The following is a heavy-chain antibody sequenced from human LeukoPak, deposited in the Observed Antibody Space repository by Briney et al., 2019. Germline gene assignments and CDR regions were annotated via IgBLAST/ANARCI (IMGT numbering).Heavy chain of an antibody. CDR2: IYSGGST. J-gene: IGHJ4*02. CDR1: GFTVSSNY. Sequence: PGGSLRLSCAASGFTVSSNYMSWVRQAPGKGLEWVSLIYSGGSTYYADSVKRRFTISRDNSKHTMYLQMNSLRAEDTAVYYCARDKSEYRYAYWSDYWGQGTLVTVSS. CDR3: ARDKSEYRYAYWSDY. V-gene: IGHV3-66*02. D-gene: IGHD5-18*01.